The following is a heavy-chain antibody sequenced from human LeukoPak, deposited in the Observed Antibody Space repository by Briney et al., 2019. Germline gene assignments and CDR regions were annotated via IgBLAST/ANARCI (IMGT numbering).Heavy chain of an antibody. CDR1: GYSISSGYY. Sequence: SETLSLTCAVSGYSISSGYYWGWIRQPPGKGLEWIGSIYHSGSTNYNPSLKSRVTISVDTSKNQFSLKLSSVTAADTAVYYCARVGSSWYEDYFDYWGQGTLVTVSS. CDR2: IYHSGST. CDR3: ARVGSSWYEDYFDY. J-gene: IGHJ4*02. V-gene: IGHV4-38-2*01. D-gene: IGHD6-13*01.